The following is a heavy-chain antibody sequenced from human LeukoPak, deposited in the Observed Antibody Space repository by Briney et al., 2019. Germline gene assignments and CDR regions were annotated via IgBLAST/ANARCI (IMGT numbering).Heavy chain of an antibody. CDR1: GFTFSSYG. Sequence: GRSLRLSCAASGFTFSSYGMHWVRQAPGKGLEWVAVIWYDGSNKYYADSVKGRFTISRDNSKNTLYLQMNSLRAEDTAVYYCARLFTKTTLQVYYWGQGTLVTVSS. V-gene: IGHV3-33*01. CDR2: IWYDGSNK. J-gene: IGHJ4*02. D-gene: IGHD4-4*01. CDR3: ARLFTKTTLQVYY.